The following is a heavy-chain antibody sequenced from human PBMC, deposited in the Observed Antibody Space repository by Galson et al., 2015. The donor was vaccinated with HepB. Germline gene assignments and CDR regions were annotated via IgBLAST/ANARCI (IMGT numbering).Heavy chain of an antibody. CDR2: INPSGGST. CDR3: ARTMVRGATYYYYGMDV. V-gene: IGHV1-46*03. J-gene: IGHJ6*02. D-gene: IGHD3-10*01. CDR1: GYTFTSYY. Sequence: SVKVSCKASGYTFTSYYMHWVRQAPGQGLEWMGIINPSGGSTSYAQKFQGRVTMTRDTSTSTVYMELSSLRSEDTAVYYCARTMVRGATYYYYGMDVWGQGTTVTVSS.